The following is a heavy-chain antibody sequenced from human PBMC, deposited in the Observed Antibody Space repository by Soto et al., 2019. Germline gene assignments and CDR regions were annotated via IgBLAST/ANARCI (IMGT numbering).Heavy chain of an antibody. D-gene: IGHD6-25*01. CDR2: ISGSGGST. Sequence: EVQLLESGGGLVQPGGSLRLSCAASGFTFSNCAMIWVRQPPGKGLEWVSGISGSGGSTYYADSVKGRFTISRDNSKNTLYLQMNSLRAEDTAVYYCAKPYSSGWTRPGYWGQGTLVTVSS. CDR1: GFTFSNCA. V-gene: IGHV3-23*01. CDR3: AKPYSSGWTRPGY. J-gene: IGHJ4*02.